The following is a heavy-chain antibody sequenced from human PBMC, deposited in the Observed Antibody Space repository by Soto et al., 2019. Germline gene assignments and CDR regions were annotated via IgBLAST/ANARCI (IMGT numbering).Heavy chain of an antibody. CDR1: GFSFTNYG. V-gene: IGHV3-23*01. CDR2: IIGNGDTA. D-gene: IGHD4-17*01. J-gene: IGHJ4*02. Sequence: EVQLLEAGGGLVQPGGSLRLSCAASGFSFTNYGMSWVRQAPGKGLEWLSAIIGNGDTAYYADSVRGRFTISRDNSKNTLYLQLDDLGAEDTAIYYCANDYDYGASLPFDYWGQGTLVTVSS. CDR3: ANDYDYGASLPFDY.